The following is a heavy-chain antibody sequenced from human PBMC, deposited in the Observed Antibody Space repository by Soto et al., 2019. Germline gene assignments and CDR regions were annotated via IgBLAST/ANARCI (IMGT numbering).Heavy chain of an antibody. J-gene: IGHJ4*02. CDR1: GGSIRSGGFH. CDR2: IYYTVST. V-gene: IGHV4-31*03. D-gene: IGHD3-10*01. CDR3: ARKRWSGGLHHFDS. Sequence: QVQLQESGPGLVKPSQTLSLTCTVSGGSIRSGGFHWSWIRQHPGQGLEWIGYIYYTVSTYYNPSLQSRVTISVDTSKNQFSLTLSSVTAADTAVYYCARKRWSGGLHHFDSWGQGTLVTVSS.